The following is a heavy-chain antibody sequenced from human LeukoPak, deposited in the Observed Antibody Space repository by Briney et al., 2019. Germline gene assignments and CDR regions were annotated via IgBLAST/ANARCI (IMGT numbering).Heavy chain of an antibody. J-gene: IGHJ3*02. D-gene: IGHD6-13*01. V-gene: IGHV3-30-3*01. CDR1: GFTFSSYA. CDR3: AREGIAPGYHTNAFDI. Sequence: GGSLRLSCAASGFTFSSYAMHWVRQAPGKGLEWVAVISYDGSNKYYADSVKGRFTISRDNSKNTLYLQMNSLRAEDTAVYYCAREGIAPGYHTNAFDIWGQGTMVTVSS. CDR2: ISYDGSNK.